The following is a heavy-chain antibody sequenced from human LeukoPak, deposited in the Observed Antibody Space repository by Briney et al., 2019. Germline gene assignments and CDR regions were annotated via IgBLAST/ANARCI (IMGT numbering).Heavy chain of an antibody. Sequence: PSETLSLTCTVSGGSISNYVNYWGWIRQPPGRGLEWIANIFYSGNTYYNPTLKTRATITVDTSNNQFSLNLTSVTATDAAVYYCARISRIHEGFDLWGRGTMVTVSS. CDR3: ARISRIHEGFDL. V-gene: IGHV4-39*01. CDR2: IFYSGNT. D-gene: IGHD5-18*01. CDR1: GGSISNYVNY. J-gene: IGHJ3*01.